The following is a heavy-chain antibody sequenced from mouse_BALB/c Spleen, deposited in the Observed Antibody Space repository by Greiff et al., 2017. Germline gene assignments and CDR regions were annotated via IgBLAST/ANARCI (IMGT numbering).Heavy chain of an antibody. CDR3: ARNGNFRYFDV. D-gene: IGHD2-1*01. J-gene: IGHJ1*01. Sequence: VQLQQSGPELVKPGASVKMSCKASGYTFTSYVMHWVKQKPGQGLEWIGSINPYNDGTKYNEKFKGKATLTSDKSSSTAYMELSSLTSEDSAVYYCARNGNFRYFDVWGAGTTVTVSS. CDR1: GYTFTSYV. V-gene: IGHV1-14*01. CDR2: INPYNDGT.